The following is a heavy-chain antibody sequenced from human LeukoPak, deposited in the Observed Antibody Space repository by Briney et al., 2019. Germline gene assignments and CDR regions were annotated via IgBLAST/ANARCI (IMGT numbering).Heavy chain of an antibody. Sequence: GGSLRLSCAASGFTFSGYGMQWVRQVPGKGLEWVAFIRYDGGNKYYADSVKGRFTISRDNSKNTLYLQMNSLRGEDTAVYYCAKDRVVSREPAAFDVWGQGTMVTVSS. CDR2: IRYDGGNK. CDR3: AKDRVVSREPAAFDV. J-gene: IGHJ3*01. D-gene: IGHD2-15*01. V-gene: IGHV3-30*02. CDR1: GFTFSGYG.